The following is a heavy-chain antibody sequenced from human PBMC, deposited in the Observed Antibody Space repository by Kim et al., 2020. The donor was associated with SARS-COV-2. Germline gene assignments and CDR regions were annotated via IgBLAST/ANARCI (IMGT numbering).Heavy chain of an antibody. CDR3: ARFGGDYVGYFDY. V-gene: IGHV5-51*01. Sequence: SPSFQGQVTISADKSISTAYLQWSSLKASDTAMYYCARFGGDYVGYFDYWGQGTLVTVSS. J-gene: IGHJ4*02. D-gene: IGHD4-17*01.